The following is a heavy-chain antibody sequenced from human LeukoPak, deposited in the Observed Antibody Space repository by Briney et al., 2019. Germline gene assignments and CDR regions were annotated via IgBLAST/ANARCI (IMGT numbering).Heavy chain of an antibody. Sequence: SETLSLTCTVSGGSISSSNYYWGWIRQPPGKGLEWIGSIYHSGSTYYNPSLKSRVTISVDTSKNQFSLKLSSVTAADTAVYYCARSIAAAGRNRFDYWGQGTLVTVSS. CDR2: IYHSGST. CDR1: GGSISSSNYY. J-gene: IGHJ4*02. V-gene: IGHV4-39*07. CDR3: ARSIAAAGRNRFDY. D-gene: IGHD6-13*01.